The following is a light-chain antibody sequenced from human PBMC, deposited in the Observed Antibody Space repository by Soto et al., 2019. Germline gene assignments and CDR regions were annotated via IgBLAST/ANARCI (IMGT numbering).Light chain of an antibody. CDR2: SNN. CDR3: AAWDDSLV. CDR1: SSNIGSNT. V-gene: IGLV1-44*01. Sequence: QSVLTQPPSASGTPGQRVTISCFGSSSNIGSNTVNWYQQLPGTAPKLLIYSNNQRPSGVPDRFSGSKSGTSASLAISGLQSEDEADYYCAAWDDSLVFGGGTKVTVL. J-gene: IGLJ3*02.